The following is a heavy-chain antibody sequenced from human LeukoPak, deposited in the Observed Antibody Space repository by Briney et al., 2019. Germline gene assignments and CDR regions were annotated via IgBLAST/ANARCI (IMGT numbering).Heavy chain of an antibody. CDR1: GFTVSTYE. CDR2: ISSTGTTF. V-gene: IGHV3-48*03. Sequence: GGSLRLSCAASGFTVSTYEMNWVHQAPGKGLEWLSYISSTGTTFYYADSVKGRFTISRDSAKNSLYLQMNSLRAEDTALYYCARGWFDAWGQGTLVTVSS. CDR3: ARGWFDA. J-gene: IGHJ5*02.